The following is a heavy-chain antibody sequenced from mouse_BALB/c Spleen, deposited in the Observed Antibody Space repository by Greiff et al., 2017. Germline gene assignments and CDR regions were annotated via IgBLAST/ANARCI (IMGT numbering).Heavy chain of an antibody. CDR3: ARFRNYYGYHY. Sequence: EVQLVESGAELVKPGASVKLSCTASGFNIKDTYMHWVKQRPEQGLEWIGRIDPANGNTKYDPKFQGKATITADTSSNTAYLQLSSLTSEDTAVYYCARFRNYYGYHYWGQGTTLTVSS. CDR2: IDPANGNT. V-gene: IGHV14-3*02. CDR1: GFNIKDTY. D-gene: IGHD1-2*01. J-gene: IGHJ2*01.